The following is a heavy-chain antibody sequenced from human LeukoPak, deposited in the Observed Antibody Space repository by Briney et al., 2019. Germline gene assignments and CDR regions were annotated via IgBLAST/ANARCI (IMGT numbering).Heavy chain of an antibody. Sequence: PSETLSLTCAVYGGSFSGYYWSWIRQPPGKGLEWIGEINHSGSTNYNPSLKSRVTISVDTSQNQFSLKPSSVTAADTAVYYCARGLSMTTPLYFDYWGQGALVTVSS. V-gene: IGHV4-34*01. CDR2: INHSGST. CDR3: ARGLSMTTPLYFDY. J-gene: IGHJ4*02. D-gene: IGHD4-11*01. CDR1: GGSFSGYY.